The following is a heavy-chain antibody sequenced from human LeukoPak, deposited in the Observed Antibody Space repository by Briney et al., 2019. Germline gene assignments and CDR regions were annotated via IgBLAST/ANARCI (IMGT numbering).Heavy chain of an antibody. D-gene: IGHD6-19*01. CDR1: GFTFSSYA. CDR3: AKDRYHSSYYYYGMDV. V-gene: IGHV3-23*01. Sequence: GGSLRLSCAASGFTFSSYAMSWVRQAPGKGLEWVSAISGSGGSTYYADSVKGRFTISRDNSKNTLYLQMNSLRAEDTAVYYCAKDRYHSSYYYYGMDVWGQGTTVTVSS. J-gene: IGHJ6*02. CDR2: ISGSGGST.